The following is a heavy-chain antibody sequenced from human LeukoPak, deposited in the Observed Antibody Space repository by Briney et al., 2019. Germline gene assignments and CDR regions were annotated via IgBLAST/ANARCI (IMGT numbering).Heavy chain of an antibody. D-gene: IGHD3-22*01. CDR3: ARAYYYDSSGPLGY. J-gene: IGHJ4*02. V-gene: IGHV1-69*05. CDR2: IIPIFGTA. CDR1: GGTFSSYA. Sequence: SVKVSCKASGGTFSSYAISWVRQAPGQGLEWMGRIIPIFGTANYAQKFQGRVTITTDESTSTVYMELSSLRSEDTAVYYCARAYYYDSSGPLGYRGQGTLVTVSS.